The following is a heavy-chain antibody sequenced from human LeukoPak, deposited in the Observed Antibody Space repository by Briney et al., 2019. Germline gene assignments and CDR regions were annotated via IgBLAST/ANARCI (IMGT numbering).Heavy chain of an antibody. CDR1: GGFISSSGYY. CDR3: ARASRVVSGGDYYYVMDV. D-gene: IGHD2-15*01. Sequence: SETLSLTCTISGGFISSSGYYWSWIRQHPGKGLEWIGYIYYSGSTYYNPSLKSRFTISVDTSKNQLSLKLSSVTAADTAVYYCARASRVVSGGDYYYVMDVWGQGTPVTVSS. CDR2: IYYSGST. V-gene: IGHV4-31*03. J-gene: IGHJ6*02.